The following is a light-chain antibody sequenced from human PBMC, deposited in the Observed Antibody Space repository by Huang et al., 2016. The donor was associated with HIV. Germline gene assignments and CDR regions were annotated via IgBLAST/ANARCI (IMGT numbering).Light chain of an antibody. V-gene: IGKV3-11*01. CDR2: GAS. J-gene: IGKJ4*01. CDR1: QSVSAY. Sequence: EIVLTQSPATLSLSPGERATLSCRASQSVSAYCAWYQQKPGQAPRILIYGASNRATGIPARFSGRGSGTDFTLTISSLEPEDFAVYYCQQRSDWPLTFGGGTKVEIK. CDR3: QQRSDWPLT.